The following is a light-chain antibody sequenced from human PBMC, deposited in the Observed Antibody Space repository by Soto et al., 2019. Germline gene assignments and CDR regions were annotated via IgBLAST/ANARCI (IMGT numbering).Light chain of an antibody. CDR1: QSVSNY. Sequence: EIVLTQSPATLSLSPGERATLSCRASQSVSNYLAWYQQKPGQAPRLLIYDASNRATGIPPRFSGSGSGTDFTLTISSLEPEDFAVYYCQQRSNWPLLTFGGGTKVEIK. CDR3: QQRSNWPLLT. V-gene: IGKV3-11*01. J-gene: IGKJ4*01. CDR2: DAS.